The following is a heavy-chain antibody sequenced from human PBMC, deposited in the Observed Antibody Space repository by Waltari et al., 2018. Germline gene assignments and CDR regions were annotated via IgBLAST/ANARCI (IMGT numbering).Heavy chain of an antibody. CDR2: IYSGITT. CDR1: GFLVEATY. V-gene: IGHV3-53*03. J-gene: IGHJ4*02. CDR3: ARGHCTGGSCHSGDNFDL. Sequence: GNLVESGGGLVQPGGSLRLSCAASGFLVEATYMIWVGQAPGKGLEWVSVIYSGITTYYADSAKDRFIISRDNSKNTLFLQMNSLRAEDTAVYYCARGHCTGGSCHSGDNFDLWGQGTLVTVSS. D-gene: IGHD2-15*01.